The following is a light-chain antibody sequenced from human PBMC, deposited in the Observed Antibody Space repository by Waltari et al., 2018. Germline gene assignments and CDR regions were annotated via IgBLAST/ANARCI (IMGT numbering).Light chain of an antibody. J-gene: IGKJ2*01. V-gene: IGKV1-9*01. Sequence: DIQLTQSPSFLSASVGDRVTITCRASQGISSYLAWYQKKPGEAPKLLIYDAFTLQRGVPSRFSGSGSGTDFTLTISSLQPEDFATYYCQQLNSYPYTFGQGTKLEI. CDR1: QGISSY. CDR2: DAF. CDR3: QQLNSYPYT.